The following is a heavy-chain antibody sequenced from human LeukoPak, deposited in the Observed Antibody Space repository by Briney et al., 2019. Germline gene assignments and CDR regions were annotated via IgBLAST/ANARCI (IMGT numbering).Heavy chain of an antibody. J-gene: IGHJ6*03. Sequence: SETLSLTCSVFGDSINNYYGTWIRQPPGKGLEWIGYIYYTGTTKYNPSLKSRVTISVDTSKNQFSLKLSSVTAADTAVYYCARVGQLTNPYMDVWGKGTTVTVSS. CDR3: ARVGQLTNPYMDV. CDR1: GDSINNYY. CDR2: IYYTGTT. D-gene: IGHD6-6*01. V-gene: IGHV4-59*12.